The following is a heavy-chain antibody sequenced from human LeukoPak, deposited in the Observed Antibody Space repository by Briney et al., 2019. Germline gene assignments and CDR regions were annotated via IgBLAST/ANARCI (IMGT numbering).Heavy chain of an antibody. CDR2: IYYSGST. CDR3: ARDLGRGRSEWEGEDAFDI. CDR1: GGSISNYY. J-gene: IGHJ3*02. D-gene: IGHD1-26*01. Sequence: SETLSLTCNVSGGSISNYYWSWIRQPPGKGLESIGYIYYSGSTNYNPSLKSRVTISVDTLKNQFSLKLSSVTAADTAVYYCARDLGRGRSEWEGEDAFDIWGQGTMVTVSS. V-gene: IGHV4-59*01.